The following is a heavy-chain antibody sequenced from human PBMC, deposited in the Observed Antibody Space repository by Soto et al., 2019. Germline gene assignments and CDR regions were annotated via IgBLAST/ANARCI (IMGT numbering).Heavy chain of an antibody. CDR2: ISYDGSNK. J-gene: IGHJ4*02. CDR3: ARSTHYFDY. Sequence: PGGSLRLSCAASGFTFSSYAMHWVRQAPGKGLEWVAVISYDGSNKYYADSVKGRFTISRDNSKNTLYLQMNSLRAEDTAVYYCARSTHYFDYWGQGTLVTVSS. CDR1: GFTFSSYA. V-gene: IGHV3-30-3*01.